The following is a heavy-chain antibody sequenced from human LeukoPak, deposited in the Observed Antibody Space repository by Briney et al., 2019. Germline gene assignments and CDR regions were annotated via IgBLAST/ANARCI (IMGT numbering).Heavy chain of an antibody. V-gene: IGHV1-18*01. CDR1: GYTFTSYG. Sequence: ASVKVSCKASGYTFTSYGISWVRQAPGQGLEWMGWISAYNGNTNYAQKLQGRVTMTTDTSTSTAYVELRSLRSDDTAVYYCARPYYDSSAPPYDYWGQGTLVTVSS. J-gene: IGHJ4*02. CDR3: ARPYYDSSAPPYDY. D-gene: IGHD3-22*01. CDR2: ISAYNGNT.